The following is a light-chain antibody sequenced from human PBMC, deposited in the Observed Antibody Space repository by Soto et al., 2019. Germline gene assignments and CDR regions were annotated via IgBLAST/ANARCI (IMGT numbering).Light chain of an antibody. CDR2: EGF. CDR3: CSYVGATTYV. V-gene: IGLV2-23*01. CDR1: ASNIGGYNL. Sequence: QSALTQPAAVSGSPGQSITITCTGSASNIGGYNLVSWYQHHAGKAPKVIIYEGFKRPSGVSNRFSGFKSGTTASLTISGLQAEDEADYYCCSYVGATTYVFGSGTKFTVL. J-gene: IGLJ1*01.